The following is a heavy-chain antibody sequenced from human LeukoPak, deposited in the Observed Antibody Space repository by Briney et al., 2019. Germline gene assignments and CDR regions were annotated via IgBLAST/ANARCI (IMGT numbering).Heavy chain of an antibody. Sequence: GASVKVSCKASGYTFTGYYIHWVRQAPGQGLEWMGWINPNGGGTNYGQKSQGRVTMTRDTSINTAYMELRSLKFDDTGLFYCARGDYGGGYGGGNSGVLDSWGQGTLVTVSS. CDR1: GYTFTGYY. D-gene: IGHD4-23*01. CDR2: INPNGGGT. J-gene: IGHJ4*02. V-gene: IGHV1-2*02. CDR3: ARGDYGGGYGGGNSGVLDS.